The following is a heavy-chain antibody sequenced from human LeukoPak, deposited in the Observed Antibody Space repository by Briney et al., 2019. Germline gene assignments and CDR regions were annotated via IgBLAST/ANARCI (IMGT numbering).Heavy chain of an antibody. Sequence: PSETLSLTCTVSGGSVSSNNYYWSWIRQTPGKGLEWIGYIHYIGNAYYNPSLKSRVTISVDTSKNQFSLQLKSVTASDTAVYYCARAERYQLPLDSWGQGTLVTVSS. D-gene: IGHD2-2*01. CDR2: IHYIGNA. V-gene: IGHV4-30-4*01. CDR1: GGSVSSNNYY. CDR3: ARAERYQLPLDS. J-gene: IGHJ5*01.